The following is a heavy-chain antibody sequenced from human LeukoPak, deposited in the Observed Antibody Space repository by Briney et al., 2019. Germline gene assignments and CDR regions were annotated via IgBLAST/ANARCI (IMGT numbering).Heavy chain of an antibody. CDR1: GYTFTSYA. V-gene: IGHV7-4-1*02. CDR2: INTNTGNP. CDR3: ASITMVRGVITSYFSQYYYGMDV. J-gene: IGHJ6*02. D-gene: IGHD3-10*01. Sequence: ALVKVSCKASGYTFTSYAMNWVRQAPGQGLEWMGWINTNTGNPTYAQGFTGRFVFSLDTSVSTAYLQISSLKAEDTAVYYCASITMVRGVITSYFSQYYYGMDVWGQGTTVTVSS.